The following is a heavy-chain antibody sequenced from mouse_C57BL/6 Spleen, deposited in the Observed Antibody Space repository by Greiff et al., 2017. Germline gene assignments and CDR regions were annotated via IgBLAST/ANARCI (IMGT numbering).Heavy chain of an antibody. CDR2: IYPGDGDP. J-gene: IGHJ2*01. CDR1: VYAFSRYW. V-gene: IGHV1-80*01. CDR3: AYGNYFFDY. D-gene: IGHD2-1*01. Sequence: VQLQQSGAALVKPGASVKISCKASVYAFSRYWMNWVKQRPGKGLEWIGQIYPGDGDPNYNGKFKGKATLTADKSSSPAYMQRSSRTAEDSAVYCCAYGNYFFDYWGQGTTLTVSA.